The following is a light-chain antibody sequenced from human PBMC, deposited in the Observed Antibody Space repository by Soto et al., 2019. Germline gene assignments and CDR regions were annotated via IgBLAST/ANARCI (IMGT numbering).Light chain of an antibody. CDR2: GAS. CDR1: QSISSN. V-gene: IGKV3-15*01. CDR3: QHYNNWLP. Sequence: EMVMTQSPSTLSVSPGERATLSCWASQSISSNLAWYQQKPGQAPRLLIYGASIRATGIPVRFSGSGSGTEFTLTILSLQSEDFAVYYCQHYNNWLPFGGATKVEIK. J-gene: IGKJ4*01.